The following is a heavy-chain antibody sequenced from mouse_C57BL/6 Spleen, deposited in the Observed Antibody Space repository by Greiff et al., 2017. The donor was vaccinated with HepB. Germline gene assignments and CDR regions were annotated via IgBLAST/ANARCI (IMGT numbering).Heavy chain of an antibody. CDR3: ARGRYDGYYYYFDY. Sequence: VQLQQSGPELVKPGASVKISCKASGYTFTDYYMNWVKQSHGKSLEWIGDINPNNGGTSYNQKFKGKATLTVDKSSSTAYMELRSLTSEDSAVYYCARGRYDGYYYYFDYWGQGTTLTVSS. D-gene: IGHD2-3*01. J-gene: IGHJ2*01. CDR2: INPNNGGT. V-gene: IGHV1-26*01. CDR1: GYTFTDYY.